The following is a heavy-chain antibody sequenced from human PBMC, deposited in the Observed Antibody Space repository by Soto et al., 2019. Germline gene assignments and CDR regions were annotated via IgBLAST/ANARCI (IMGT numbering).Heavy chain of an antibody. Sequence: ASVKVSCKASGYTFTSYDINWVRQATGQGLEWMGWMNPNSGNTGYAQKFQGRVTMTRNTSISTAYMELSSLRSEDTAVYYCARAQNKYSGYDSGHYYYYYMDVWGKGTTVTVSS. CDR1: GYTFTSYD. D-gene: IGHD5-12*01. J-gene: IGHJ6*03. CDR2: MNPNSGNT. V-gene: IGHV1-8*01. CDR3: ARAQNKYSGYDSGHYYYYYMDV.